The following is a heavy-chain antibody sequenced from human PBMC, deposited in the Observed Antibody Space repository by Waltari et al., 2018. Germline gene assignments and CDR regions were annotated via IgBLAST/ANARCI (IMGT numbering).Heavy chain of an antibody. CDR2: IYYIGGT. D-gene: IGHD2-15*01. Sequence: QLQLQESGPGLVKPSETLSLTCTVSGGSISSSSYYWGWIRQTPGKGLEWIGSIYYIGGTYYNPSLKGRVTISVDTSKNQFSLRLSSGAAADTAVYYCARLKVGGSTCFDYWGQGTLVTVSS. CDR3: ARLKVGGSTCFDY. V-gene: IGHV4-39*01. CDR1: GGSISSSSYY. J-gene: IGHJ4*02.